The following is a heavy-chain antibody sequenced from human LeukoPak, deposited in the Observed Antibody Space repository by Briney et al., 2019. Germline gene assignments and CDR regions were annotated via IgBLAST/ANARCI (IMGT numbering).Heavy chain of an antibody. Sequence: GGSLRLSCAASGFTFSSYAMSWVRQAPGKGLEWVSAISGSGGSTYYADSVKGRFTISRDNSKNTLYLQMNSLRAEDTAVYYCAKDESETTVTTPRFDPWGQGTLVTVSS. V-gene: IGHV3-23*01. D-gene: IGHD4-17*01. J-gene: IGHJ5*02. CDR3: AKDESETTVTTPRFDP. CDR1: GFTFSSYA. CDR2: ISGSGGST.